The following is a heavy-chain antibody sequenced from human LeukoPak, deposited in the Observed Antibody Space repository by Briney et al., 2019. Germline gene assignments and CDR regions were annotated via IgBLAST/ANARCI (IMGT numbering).Heavy chain of an antibody. Sequence: GGSLRLSCAASGFTFSSYAMHWVRQAPGKGLEWVAVISYDGSNKYYADSVKGRFTISRDNSKNTLYLQMNSLRAEDTAVYYCARDRSSSFAFDYWGQGTLVTVSS. CDR2: ISYDGSNK. J-gene: IGHJ4*02. D-gene: IGHD2-2*01. CDR3: ARDRSSSFAFDY. CDR1: GFTFSSYA. V-gene: IGHV3-30*04.